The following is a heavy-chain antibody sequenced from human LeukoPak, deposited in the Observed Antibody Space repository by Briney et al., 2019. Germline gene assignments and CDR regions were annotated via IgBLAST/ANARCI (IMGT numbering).Heavy chain of an antibody. CDR3: ARHFVRRGWYHYFDY. CDR2: IYYSGST. Sequence: SETLSLTCTVSGGSISSSSHYWGWIRQPPGKGLEWIGSIYYSGSTYNNPSLKSRVTISVDTSKNQFSLKLSSVTAADTAVYYWARHFVRRGWYHYFDYWGQGTLVTVSS. D-gene: IGHD6-19*01. V-gene: IGHV4-39*01. J-gene: IGHJ4*02. CDR1: GGSISSSSHY.